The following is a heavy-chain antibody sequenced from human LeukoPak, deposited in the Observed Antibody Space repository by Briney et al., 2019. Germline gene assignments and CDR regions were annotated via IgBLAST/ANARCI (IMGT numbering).Heavy chain of an antibody. CDR3: VKAPQPYCNAGRCYHSDF. CDR1: GFTFSTYA. D-gene: IGHD2-15*01. J-gene: IGHJ4*02. CDR2: ISNSGDSS. Sequence: PGGSLRLSCAASGFTFSTYAMNWVRQAPGKGLEWVSTISNSGDSSVHANSVKGRFAISRDNPKNTLYLQMNSLRVDDTAVYYCVKAPQPYCNAGRCYHSDFWGQGTLVTVSS. V-gene: IGHV3-23*01.